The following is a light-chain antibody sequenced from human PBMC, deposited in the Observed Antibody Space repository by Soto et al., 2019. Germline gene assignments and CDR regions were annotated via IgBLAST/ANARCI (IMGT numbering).Light chain of an antibody. CDR3: QHYEGSPRT. Sequence: ETVLTQSPGTVSLSPWERATLSCTTSQAVNNDYLAWYQQKPGQAPRLLIYGVFNRATGIPDRFSGSGSGTYFTLTISGLEPEDSAIYYCQHYEGSPRTFGQGTNVEI. CDR1: QAVNNDY. V-gene: IGKV3-20*01. CDR2: GVF. J-gene: IGKJ2*01.